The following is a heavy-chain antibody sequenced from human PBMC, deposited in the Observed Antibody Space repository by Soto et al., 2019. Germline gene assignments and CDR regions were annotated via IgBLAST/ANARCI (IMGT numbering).Heavy chain of an antibody. CDR2: IYPSDSDT. Sequence: RGESLKISCKASGYSFTNYLIGWVRQMPGKGLEWMGIIYPSDSDTRYSPSFEGQVTISADKSISTAYLQWSSLKASDTAMYYCAGGYDFVLGAYRPPPPSCFDYSGPGRLVTFSS. V-gene: IGHV5-51*01. CDR3: AGGYDFVLGAYRPPPPSCFDY. CDR1: GYSFTNYL. D-gene: IGHD3-16*02. J-gene: IGHJ4*02.